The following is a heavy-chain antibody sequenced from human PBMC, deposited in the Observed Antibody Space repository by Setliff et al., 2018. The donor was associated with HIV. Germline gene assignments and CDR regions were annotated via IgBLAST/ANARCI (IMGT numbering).Heavy chain of an antibody. CDR2: INHSGST. V-gene: IGHV4-34*01. CDR1: GGSFSHYY. Sequence: SETLSLPCAVYGGSFSHYYCNWVRQSPGQGLERIGEINHSGSTNYNPSLKSRVTISVDRSKNQFSLQLNSLTAADTAVYYCARVYGYGHSPIDSWGQGTTGTVSS. J-gene: IGHJ4*02. CDR3: ARVYGYGHSPIDS. D-gene: IGHD5-18*01.